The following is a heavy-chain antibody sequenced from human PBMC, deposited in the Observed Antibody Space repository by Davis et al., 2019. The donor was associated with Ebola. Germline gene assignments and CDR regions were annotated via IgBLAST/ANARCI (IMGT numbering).Heavy chain of an antibody. CDR1: GYTFTGYY. V-gene: IGHV1-8*02. D-gene: IGHD3-10*01. CDR3: ASSGTT. J-gene: IGHJ4*02. CDR2: MNPNSGNT. Sequence: GGSLRLSCAASGYTFTGYYMHWVRQAPGQGLEWMGWMNPNSGNTGYAQKFQGRVTMTRNTSISTAYMELSSLRSEDTAVYYCASSGTTWGQGTLVTVSS.